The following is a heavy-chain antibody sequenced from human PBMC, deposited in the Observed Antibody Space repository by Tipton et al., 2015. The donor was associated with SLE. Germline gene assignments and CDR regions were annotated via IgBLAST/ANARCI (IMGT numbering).Heavy chain of an antibody. V-gene: IGHV4-34*01. Sequence: LRLSCAVYGGSFSGYYWSWIRQPPGKGLEWIGEINHSGSTNYNPSLKSRITISVDTSKNQFSLRLSSVTAPDTAVYYCARGRPRATQAWGGYYYYMDVWGKGTTVTVSS. CDR1: GGSFSGYY. CDR2: INHSGST. D-gene: IGHD3-16*01. CDR3: ARGRPRATQAWGGYYYYMDV. J-gene: IGHJ6*03.